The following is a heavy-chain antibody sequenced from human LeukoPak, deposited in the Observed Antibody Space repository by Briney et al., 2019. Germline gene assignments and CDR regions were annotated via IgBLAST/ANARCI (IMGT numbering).Heavy chain of an antibody. Sequence: GGSLRLSCAASGFTFSSYAMSWVRQAPGKGLEWVANIKQDGSEKYYVDSVKGRFTISRDNAKNSLYLQMNSLRAEDTAVYYCARDRFSPRRAHIVVVPAAEKDLAFDYWGQGTLVTVSS. CDR3: ARDRFSPRRAHIVVVPAAEKDLAFDY. V-gene: IGHV3-7*01. D-gene: IGHD2-2*01. J-gene: IGHJ4*02. CDR1: GFTFSSYA. CDR2: IKQDGSEK.